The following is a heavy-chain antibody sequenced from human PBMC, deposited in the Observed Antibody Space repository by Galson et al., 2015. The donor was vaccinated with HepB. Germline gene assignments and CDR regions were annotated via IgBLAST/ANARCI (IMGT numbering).Heavy chain of an antibody. V-gene: IGHV1-18*01. CDR2: INTYNGNP. CDR3: ARLREYFGSDY. CDR1: GYTFTTYG. Sequence: SVKVSCKASGYTFTTYGIIWVRQAPGQGLEWMGRINTYNGNPNYVKKVQGRVTMTTDTSTGTAYMALRSLRSDDTAVYYCARLREYFGSDYWGQGTLVTVSS. D-gene: IGHD2/OR15-2a*01. J-gene: IGHJ4*02.